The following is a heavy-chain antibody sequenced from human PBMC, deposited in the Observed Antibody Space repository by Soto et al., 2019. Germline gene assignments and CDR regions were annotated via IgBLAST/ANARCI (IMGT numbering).Heavy chain of an antibody. V-gene: IGHV3-30*04. CDR2: ITRDGYNK. D-gene: IGHD6-6*01. CDR1: GFIFKNYA. J-gene: IGHJ4*02. CDR3: TKSSGGSSSVGMDY. Sequence: LRLSCAGSGFIFKNYALNWVRQAPGKGLEWVASITRDGYNKYYADSVKGRFTISRDNSRDTLSLQMTALTIEDSSVYYCTKSSGGSSSVGMDYWGQGTRVTVS.